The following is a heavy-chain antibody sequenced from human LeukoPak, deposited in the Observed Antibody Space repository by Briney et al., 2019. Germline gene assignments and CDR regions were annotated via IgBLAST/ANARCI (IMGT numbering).Heavy chain of an antibody. Sequence: SETLSLTCTVSGGSISSYYWSWIRQPPGKGLEWIGEINHSGSTNYNPSLKSRVTISVDTSKNQFSLKLSSVTAADTAVYYCARGLGSGVAMGSHSNFDYWGQGTLVTVSS. V-gene: IGHV4-34*01. CDR3: ARGLGSGVAMGSHSNFDY. D-gene: IGHD2-2*01. CDR1: GGSISSYY. CDR2: INHSGST. J-gene: IGHJ4*02.